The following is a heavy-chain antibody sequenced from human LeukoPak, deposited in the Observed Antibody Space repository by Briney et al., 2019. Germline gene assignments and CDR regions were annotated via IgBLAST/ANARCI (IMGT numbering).Heavy chain of an antibody. J-gene: IGHJ3*01. Sequence: GASVKVSCKAYGGTFSSYAISWVRQAPGQGLEWMGHIILLFGSTHYAQNFHGRLTISADESTRTAFMELSSLRSEDTALYYCAREMESLANGFDLWGQGTMVTVSS. CDR3: AREMESLANGFDL. V-gene: IGHV1-69*13. D-gene: IGHD3-3*01. CDR1: GGTFSSYA. CDR2: IILLFGST.